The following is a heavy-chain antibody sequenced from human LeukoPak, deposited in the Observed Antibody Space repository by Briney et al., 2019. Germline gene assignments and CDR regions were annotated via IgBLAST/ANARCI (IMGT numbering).Heavy chain of an antibody. Sequence: SVKVSCKASGGTFSSYAISWVRQAPGQGLEWMGGIIPIFGTANYAQKFQGRVTITADKSTSTAYMEPSSLRSEDTAVYYCASVYVMGYCSGGSCYSGLDYWGQGTLVTVSS. J-gene: IGHJ4*02. CDR3: ASVYVMGYCSGGSCYSGLDY. V-gene: IGHV1-69*06. CDR2: IIPIFGTA. CDR1: GGTFSSYA. D-gene: IGHD2-15*01.